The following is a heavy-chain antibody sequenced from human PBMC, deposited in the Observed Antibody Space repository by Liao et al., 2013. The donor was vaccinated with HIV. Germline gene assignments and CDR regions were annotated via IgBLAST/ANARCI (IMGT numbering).Heavy chain of an antibody. D-gene: IGHD3/OR15-3a*01. V-gene: IGHV4-61*02. Sequence: QVQLQESGPGLVKPSETLSLTCTVSGDLIRRDNYYWTWIRQPAGRGLEWIGHIFTGMSTTGTANYNPSLKSRVSISADTSKNQFSLKLSSVTAADTAVYYCARSGLRDWYFDLWGRGTLVTVSS. CDR1: GDLIRRDNYY. CDR2: IFTGMSTTGTA. J-gene: IGHJ2*01. CDR3: ARSGLRDWYFDL.